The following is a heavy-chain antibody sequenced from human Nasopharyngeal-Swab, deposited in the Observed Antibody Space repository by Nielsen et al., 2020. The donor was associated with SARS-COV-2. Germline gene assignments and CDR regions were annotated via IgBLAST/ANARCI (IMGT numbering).Heavy chain of an antibody. D-gene: IGHD2-21*02. Sequence: ASVNVSCKASRYTFPGYYMHWVRQAPGQGLEGMGWIYPNSGCTNYAQKFQGWVTMTRDTSISTAYMELSRLRSDDTAVYYCARSHIVVVTDAFDIWGQGTMVTVSS. CDR2: IYPNSGCT. J-gene: IGHJ3*02. CDR1: RYTFPGYY. V-gene: IGHV1-2*04. CDR3: ARSHIVVVTDAFDI.